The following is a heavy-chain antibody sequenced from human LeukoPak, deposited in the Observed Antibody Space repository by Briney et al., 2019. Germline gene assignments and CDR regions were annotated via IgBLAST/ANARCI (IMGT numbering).Heavy chain of an antibody. V-gene: IGHV4-34*01. J-gene: IGHJ4*02. D-gene: IGHD5-12*01. Sequence: SETLSLTCAVYGGSFSGYYWSWIRQPPGKGLEWIGEINHSGSTNYNPSLKSRVTISVDTSKNQFSLKLSSVTAADTAVYYCARGIVALYWGQGTLVTVSS. CDR2: INHSGST. CDR1: GGSFSGYY. CDR3: ARGIVALY.